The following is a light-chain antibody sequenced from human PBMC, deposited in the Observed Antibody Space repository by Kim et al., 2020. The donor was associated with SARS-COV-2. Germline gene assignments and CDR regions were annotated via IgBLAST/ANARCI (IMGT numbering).Light chain of an antibody. CDR3: SSYAGSNIYV. CDR2: DVT. V-gene: IGLV2-8*01. CDR1: RRDVGDYNS. Sequence: GQSFTLSCTGNRRDVGDYNSVAWYQQHPGKAPTLMVYDVTKRPSGVPDRFSGSKSGNTASLTVSGLQAEDEADYYCSSYAGSNIYVFGTGTKVTVL. J-gene: IGLJ1*01.